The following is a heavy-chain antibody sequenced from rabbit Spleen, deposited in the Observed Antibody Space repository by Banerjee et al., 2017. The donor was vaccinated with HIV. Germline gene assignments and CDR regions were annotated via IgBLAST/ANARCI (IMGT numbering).Heavy chain of an antibody. D-gene: IGHD8-1*01. Sequence: QSLEESGGGLVKPGASLTLTCKASGFSFNSGYDMCWVRQAPGKGLEWIACIYAGSSDSTYSATWAKGRFTLSKTSSTTVTLQMTSLTAADTATYFCARDAGTSFSTYGMDLWGPAPSSPS. CDR3: ARDAGTSFSTYGMDL. V-gene: IGHV1S40*01. J-gene: IGHJ6*01. CDR1: GFSFNSGYD. CDR2: IYAGSSDST.